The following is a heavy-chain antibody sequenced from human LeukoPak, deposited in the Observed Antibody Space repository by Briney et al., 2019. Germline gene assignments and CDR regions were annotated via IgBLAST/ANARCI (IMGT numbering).Heavy chain of an antibody. CDR3: AKTLYSSSSGGADY. J-gene: IGHJ4*02. D-gene: IGHD6-6*01. V-gene: IGHV3-23*01. CDR1: GFTFSDYY. CDR2: ISGSGGST. Sequence: PGGSLRLSCAASGFTFSDYYMSWIRQAPGKGLEWVSAISGSGGSTYYADSVKGRFIISRDNSKNTLYLQMNSLRADDTAVYYCAKTLYSSSSGGADYWGQGTLVTVSS.